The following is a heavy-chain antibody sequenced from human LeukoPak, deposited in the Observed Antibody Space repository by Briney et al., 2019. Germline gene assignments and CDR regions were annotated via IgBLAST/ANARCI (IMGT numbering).Heavy chain of an antibody. CDR3: AKGSLGSWYCFDY. J-gene: IGHJ4*02. CDR2: FGRSGSDT. Sequence: PGGSLRLSCAASGFTFGTSAMSWVRQAPGKGPEWVSTFGRSGSDTYYSDSVKGRFTIFRDNSKNTLYLQMNSLRDEDTAVYYCAKGSLGSWYCFDYWGQGTLVTVSS. V-gene: IGHV3-23*01. CDR1: GFTFGTSA. D-gene: IGHD6-13*01.